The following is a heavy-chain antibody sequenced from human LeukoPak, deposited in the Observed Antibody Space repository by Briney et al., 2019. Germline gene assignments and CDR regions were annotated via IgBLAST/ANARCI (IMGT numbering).Heavy chain of an antibody. Sequence: GGSLRLSCAASGFTFTSHSMNWVRQAPGKGLEWVSSISSTSSYICYADSGKGRFTVSRDNAKYSLYLKMNSLAAEDTSVYYCARDGVPVRLVAWFDAWGKGTLVTVSS. D-gene: IGHD1-1*01. CDR1: GFTFTSHS. CDR3: ARDGVPVRLVAWFDA. V-gene: IGHV3-21*01. CDR2: ISSTSSYI. J-gene: IGHJ5*02.